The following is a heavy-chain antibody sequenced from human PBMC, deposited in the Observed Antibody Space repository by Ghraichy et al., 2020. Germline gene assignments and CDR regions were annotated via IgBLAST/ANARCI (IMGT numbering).Heavy chain of an antibody. Sequence: SQTLSLTCTVSGDSISSYYWSWIRQPPGKGLEWIGYIYYSGSTTYNPSLKSRVTISVDTSKNQFSLKLRSVTAADTAVYYCARDVNSPKYYYYGMDVWGQGTTVTVSS. D-gene: IGHD2/OR15-2a*01. CDR2: IYYSGST. CDR1: GDSISSYY. V-gene: IGHV4-59*01. J-gene: IGHJ6*02. CDR3: ARDVNSPKYYYYGMDV.